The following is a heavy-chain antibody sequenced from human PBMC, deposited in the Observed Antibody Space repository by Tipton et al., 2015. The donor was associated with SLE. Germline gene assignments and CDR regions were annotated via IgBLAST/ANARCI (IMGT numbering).Heavy chain of an antibody. J-gene: IGHJ3*01. CDR2: ICWNGGTI. CDR1: GFTFDGFV. V-gene: IGHV3-9*01. CDR3: AKDADGDNTDGLGN. D-gene: IGHD7-27*01. Sequence: SLRLSCAASGFTFDGFVFHWVRQAPGKGLEWVSGICWNGGTIGYADSVKGRFTISRDNAKNSLYLQMNSLRAEDTAVYYCAKDADGDNTDGLGNWGQGTVVTVSS.